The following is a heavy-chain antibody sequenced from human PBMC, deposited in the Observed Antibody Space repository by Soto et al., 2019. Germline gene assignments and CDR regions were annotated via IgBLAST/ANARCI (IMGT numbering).Heavy chain of an antibody. J-gene: IGHJ3*02. CDR2: IHHSGST. V-gene: IGHV4-4*02. D-gene: IGHD3-3*01. CDR3: ARVLRGPEKFTIFGVVMKNVDTAMVPVRAFDI. CDR1: GGSNSSSNC. Sequence: PSETLSLTCAVSGGSNSSSNCTRTTRPPPRTGLEWIREIHHSGSTTYNPSLKSRVTISVDKSKNQFSLKLSPVTAADTAVYYCARVLRGPEKFTIFGVVMKNVDTAMVPVRAFDIWGQGTMVT.